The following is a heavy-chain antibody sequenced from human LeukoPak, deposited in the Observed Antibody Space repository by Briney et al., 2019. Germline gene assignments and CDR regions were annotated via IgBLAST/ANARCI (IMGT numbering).Heavy chain of an antibody. CDR2: IYPGDSDT. CDR3: ARHGGGQWLVL. D-gene: IGHD6-19*01. Sequence: GESLKISCQYSGYNFTTYWITWVRQMPGKGLEWMGIIYPGDSDTRYSPSFQGQVTISADKSISTAYLQWSSLKASDTAMYYCARHGGGQWLVLWGQGTLVTVSS. J-gene: IGHJ4*02. CDR1: GYNFTTYW. V-gene: IGHV5-51*01.